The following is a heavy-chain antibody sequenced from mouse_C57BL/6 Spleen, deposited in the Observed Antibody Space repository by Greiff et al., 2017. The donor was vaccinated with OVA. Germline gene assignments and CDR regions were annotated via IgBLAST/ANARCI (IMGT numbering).Heavy chain of an antibody. V-gene: IGHV1-64*01. CDR2: IHPNSGST. CDR3: ARSASSLYYYAMDY. CDR1: GYTFTSYW. Sequence: VQLQQPGAELVKPGASVKLSCKASGYTFTSYWMHWVKQRPGQGLEWIGMIHPNSGSTNYNQKFKGKSTLTVDKSSSTAYMQLSSLTSEDSAVYYCARSASSLYYYAMDYWGQGTSVTVSS. J-gene: IGHJ4*01. D-gene: IGHD1-1*01.